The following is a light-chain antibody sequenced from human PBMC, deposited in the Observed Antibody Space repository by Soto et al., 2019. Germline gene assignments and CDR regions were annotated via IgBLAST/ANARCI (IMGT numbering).Light chain of an antibody. J-gene: IGKJ1*01. CDR1: QSVTSSD. CDR2: GAS. V-gene: IGKV3-20*01. Sequence: EIVMTQSPATVSVSPGERATLSCRASQSVTSSDLAWYQQKPGQAPRLLISGASSRATGIPDRFSGSGSGTDFTLTISRLEPEDFAVYYCQQYGSSGTFGQGTKVDIK. CDR3: QQYGSSGT.